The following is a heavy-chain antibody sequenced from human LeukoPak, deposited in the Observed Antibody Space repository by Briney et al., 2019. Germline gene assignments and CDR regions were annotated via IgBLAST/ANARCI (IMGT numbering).Heavy chain of an antibody. V-gene: IGHV4-59*01. CDR1: GGSINSYY. CDR3: ARARDGHINNWFDP. CDR2: IYYSGST. J-gene: IGHJ5*02. Sequence: SVTLSLTCTVSGGSINSYYWSWIRQPPGKGLEWIGYIYYSGSTEYNPSLKSRVTISVDTSKNQYSLKMSSVTAADTAVYYCARARDGHINNWFDPWGQGTLVTVAS. D-gene: IGHD5-24*01.